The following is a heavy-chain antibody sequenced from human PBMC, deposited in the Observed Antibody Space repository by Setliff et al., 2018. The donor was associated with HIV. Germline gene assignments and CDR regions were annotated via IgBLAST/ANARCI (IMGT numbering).Heavy chain of an antibody. CDR1: GGSISSYY. Sequence: SETLSLTCTVSGGSISSYYWSWIRQPPGKGLEWIGYIYYSGSTNYNPSLKSRVTISVDTPKNQFSLKLSSVTAADTAVYYCARASRKLTDYDYVWGSYRGPAEYFQHWGQGTLVTVSS. J-gene: IGHJ1*01. D-gene: IGHD3-16*02. V-gene: IGHV4-59*01. CDR2: IYYSGST. CDR3: ARASRKLTDYDYVWGSYRGPAEYFQH.